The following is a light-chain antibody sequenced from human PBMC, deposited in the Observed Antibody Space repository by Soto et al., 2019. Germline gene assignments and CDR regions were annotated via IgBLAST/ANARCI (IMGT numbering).Light chain of an antibody. CDR1: SGHSSYA. J-gene: IGLJ3*02. Sequence: QPVLTQSPSASASLGASVKLTCTLSSGHSSYAIAWHQQQPEKGPRYLMKLNSDGSYSKGDGIPDRFSGSSSGAERYLTISSLQSDDEADYYCQTWGTGTWVFGGGTKVTVL. CDR3: QTWGTGTWV. CDR2: LNSDGSY. V-gene: IGLV4-69*01.